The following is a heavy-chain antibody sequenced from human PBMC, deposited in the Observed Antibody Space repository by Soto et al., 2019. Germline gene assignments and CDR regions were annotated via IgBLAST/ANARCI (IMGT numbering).Heavy chain of an antibody. Sequence: QVQLVESGGGVVQPGRSLRLSCAASGFTFSSYAMHWVRQAPGKGLEWVAVISYDGSNKYYADSVKGRFTISRDNSKKSPGLRMSSQSAEDTARYYGAGDLGTRGTTCYYFDYWGQGTLVTVFS. CDR1: GFTFSSYA. D-gene: IGHD4-17*01. CDR2: ISYDGSNK. J-gene: IGHJ4*02. CDR3: AGDLGTRGTTCYYFDY. V-gene: IGHV3-30-3*01.